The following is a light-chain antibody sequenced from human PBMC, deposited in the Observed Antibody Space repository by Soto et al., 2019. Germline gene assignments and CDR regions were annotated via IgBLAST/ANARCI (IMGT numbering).Light chain of an antibody. CDR1: SSDVGGYNY. V-gene: IGLV2-14*01. CDR3: SSYTSSSPL. Sequence: QSALTQPASVSGSPGQSITISCTGTSSDVGGYNYVSWYQQHPSKAPKLMIYDVSNRPSGVSNRFSGSKSGNTASLTISGLQAEDEADYYCSSYTSSSPLFGGGTKVTVL. CDR2: DVS. J-gene: IGLJ2*01.